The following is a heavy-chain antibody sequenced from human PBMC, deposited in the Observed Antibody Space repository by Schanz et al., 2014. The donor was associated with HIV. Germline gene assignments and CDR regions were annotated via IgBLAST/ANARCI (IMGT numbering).Heavy chain of an antibody. D-gene: IGHD3-22*01. Sequence: LVESGGGLVQPGGALRLSCVASGFTFNNYAMTWVRQAPGKGLEWVSIIYSAGTTYYTDSVKGRFTISRDNTKNSLYLQMNSLRPEDTAVYYCAKDRNQYDSRYIGKGNYYYYYGMDVWGQGTTVTVSS. J-gene: IGHJ6*02. CDR3: AKDRNQYDSRYIGKGNYYYYYGMDV. CDR1: GFTFNNYA. CDR2: IYSAGTT. V-gene: IGHV3-23*03.